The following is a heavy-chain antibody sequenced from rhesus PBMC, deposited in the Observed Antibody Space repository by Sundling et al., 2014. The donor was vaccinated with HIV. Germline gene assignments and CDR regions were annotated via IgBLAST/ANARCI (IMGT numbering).Heavy chain of an antibody. J-gene: IGHJ4*01. CDR1: GGSISDYYY. CDR3: ARTFWAAAGSFDY. D-gene: IGHD6-31*01. V-gene: IGHV4S9*01. CDR2: IYGNSAST. Sequence: QVQLQESGPGLVKPSETLSLTCAVSGGSISDYYYWNWIRQPPGKELEWIGNIYGNSASTYYKPSLKSRVAISKETSKNQFLLKLSSVTAADTAVYYCARTFWAAAGSFDYWGQGVLVTVSS.